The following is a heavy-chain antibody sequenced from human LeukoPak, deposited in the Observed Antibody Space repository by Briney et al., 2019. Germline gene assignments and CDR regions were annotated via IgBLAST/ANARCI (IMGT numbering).Heavy chain of an antibody. CDR3: VKDLTGSGDY. Sequence: GGSLRLSCSASGFAFNNYAMHWVRQAPGKGLEYVSAITSNGGTTYYGVSVRGRFTISRDNSKNTVYLQMSSLRPEDTAVYYCVKDLTGSGDYWGQGTLVTVSS. J-gene: IGHJ4*02. D-gene: IGHD3-10*01. CDR2: ITSNGGTT. CDR1: GFAFNNYA. V-gene: IGHV3-64D*06.